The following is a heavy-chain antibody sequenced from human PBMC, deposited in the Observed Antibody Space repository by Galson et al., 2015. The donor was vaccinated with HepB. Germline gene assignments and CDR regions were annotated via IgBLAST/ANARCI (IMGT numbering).Heavy chain of an antibody. CDR2: IRYDGSNK. Sequence: SLRLSCAASGFTFSSYGMHWVRQAPGKGLEWVAFIRYDGSNKYYADSVKGRFTISRDNSKNTLYLQMNSLRAEDTAVYYCAKDGQYYSGGSCPFDYWGQGTLVTVSS. CDR1: GFTFSSYG. V-gene: IGHV3-30*02. CDR3: AKDGQYYSGGSCPFDY. J-gene: IGHJ4*02. D-gene: IGHD2-15*01.